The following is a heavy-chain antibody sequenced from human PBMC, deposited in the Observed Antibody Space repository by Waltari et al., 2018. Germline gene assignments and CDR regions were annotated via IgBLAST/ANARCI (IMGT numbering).Heavy chain of an antibody. V-gene: IGHV1-69*12. CDR2: LIPIFGAP. CDR3: ARRQLGGPLDP. Sequence: QVHLVQSGAEVKKPGSSVKVSCTASGGTFGRYAITWVRQAPGQGLEWMGGLIPIFGAPNNDNRFQGRITITADESTSTVYMEFSSLKSEDTARYFCARRQLGGPLDPWGQGTLVTVSS. CDR1: GGTFGRYA. J-gene: IGHJ5*02. D-gene: IGHD1-1*01.